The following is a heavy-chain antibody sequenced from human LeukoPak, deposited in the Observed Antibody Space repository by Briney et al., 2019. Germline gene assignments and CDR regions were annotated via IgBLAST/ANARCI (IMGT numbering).Heavy chain of an antibody. J-gene: IGHJ4*02. CDR1: GFTFSDYA. Sequence: PGGSLRLSCAASGFTFSDYAMSWVRQAPGKGLEWVSSISSSSSYIYYADSVKGRFTISRDNAKNSLYLQMNSLRAEDTAVYYCARDLPLSSMDLGSDYWGQGTLVTVSS. V-gene: IGHV3-21*01. CDR2: ISSSSSYI. D-gene: IGHD2-2*01. CDR3: ARDLPLSSMDLGSDY.